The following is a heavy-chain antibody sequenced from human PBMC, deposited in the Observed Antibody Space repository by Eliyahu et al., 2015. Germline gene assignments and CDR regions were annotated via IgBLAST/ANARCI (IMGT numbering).Heavy chain of an antibody. D-gene: IGHD2-21*02. CDR3: ARDQGGDRYKHFDP. CDR1: GXDFPKYY. Sequence: QVQLVQSGAEVKKPGASVKVSCXASGXDFPKYYVHWVRQAPGQGLEWXGIIQPNRDSTLXADHLRGRLTLTSDTSTSTVYMELTNLRSDDTAVYYCARDQGGDRYKHFDPWGQGTLVTVSS. J-gene: IGHJ5*02. CDR2: IQPNRDST. V-gene: IGHV1-46*04.